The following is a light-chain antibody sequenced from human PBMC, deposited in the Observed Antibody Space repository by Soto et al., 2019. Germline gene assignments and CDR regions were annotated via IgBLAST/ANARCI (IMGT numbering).Light chain of an antibody. J-gene: IGLJ1*01. Sequence: QPALNRPPSASGSFGQSVTISCTGTSSDVGGYNYVSWYQQHPGKAPKLMIYEVSERPSGVPDRFSGSKSGNTASLTVSGLQADDEADYYCSSYSGTNYHYVFGTGTKVTVL. CDR1: SSDVGGYNY. V-gene: IGLV2-8*01. CDR2: EVS. CDR3: SSYSGTNYHYV.